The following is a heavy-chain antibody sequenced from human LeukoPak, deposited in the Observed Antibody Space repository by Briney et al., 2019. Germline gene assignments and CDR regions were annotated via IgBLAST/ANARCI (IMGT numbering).Heavy chain of an antibody. D-gene: IGHD6-19*01. CDR1: GYTLTELP. CDR2: FDPEDGET. Sequence: ASVKVSCKVSGYTLTELPMHWVRQAPGKGLEWMGGFDPEDGETIYAQKFQGRVTMTEDTSTDTAYMELSSLRSEDTAVYYCATRRRYSSGWYSGWFDPWGQGTLVTVSS. V-gene: IGHV1-24*01. J-gene: IGHJ5*02. CDR3: ATRRRYSSGWYSGWFDP.